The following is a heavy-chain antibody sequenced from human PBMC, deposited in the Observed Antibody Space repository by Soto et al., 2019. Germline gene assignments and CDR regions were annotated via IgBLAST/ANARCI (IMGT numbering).Heavy chain of an antibody. CDR1: GYSFTSYW. CDR3: ASGRTYYYDSSGQFYYYYGMDV. CDR2: IYPGDSDT. V-gene: IGHV5-51*01. D-gene: IGHD3-22*01. Sequence: RGSLKISCKGSGYSFTSYWIGWVRQMPGKGLEWMGIIYPGDSDTRCSPSFQGQVTISADKSISTAYLQWSSLKASDTAMYYCASGRTYYYDSSGQFYYYYGMDVWGQGTTVTVSS. J-gene: IGHJ6*02.